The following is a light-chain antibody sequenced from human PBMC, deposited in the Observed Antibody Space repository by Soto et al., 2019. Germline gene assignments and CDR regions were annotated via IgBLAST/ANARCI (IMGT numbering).Light chain of an antibody. V-gene: IGKV3-20*01. J-gene: IGKJ4*01. CDR2: GAS. CDR3: QHYGSSPLT. Sequence: MVLTQSPGTLSFSPGERATLSGRASQSVSGSHLAWYQQKPGQAPRLLLYGASTSATGIPDRFSGSGSGTDFTLTISRVEPEDFAVFYCQHYGSSPLTFGGGTKVEIK. CDR1: QSVSGSH.